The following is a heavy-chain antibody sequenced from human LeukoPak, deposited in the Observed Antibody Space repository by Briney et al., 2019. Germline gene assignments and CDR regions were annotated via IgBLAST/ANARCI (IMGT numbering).Heavy chain of an antibody. CDR1: GFTFTSYA. V-gene: IGHV4-39*02. J-gene: IGHJ4*01. CDR3: AREIRDSDCNFDC. Sequence: GSLRLSCAASGFTFTSYAMSWVRQPPGKGLEWIGSIHYSGRSFYSPSLKRRVTISLDTSQNQCSLKLSSVSAADTAVYYCAREIRDSDCNFDCWGQGTLVTVSS. CDR2: IHYSGRS. D-gene: IGHD2-21*02.